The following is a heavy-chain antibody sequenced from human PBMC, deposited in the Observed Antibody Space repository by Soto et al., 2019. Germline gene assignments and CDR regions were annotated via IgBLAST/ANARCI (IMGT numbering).Heavy chain of an antibody. CDR1: GYTFTSYG. CDR3: ARGGRMTYYYDSMSRDYYYYYGMDV. CDR2: ISAYNGNT. J-gene: IGHJ6*02. V-gene: IGHV1-18*04. Sequence: QVQLVQSGAEVKKPGASVKVSCKASGYTFTSYGISWVRQAPGQGLEWMGWISAYNGNTNYAQKLQGGVTMTTDTSTSTAYMELGSLRSDDTAVYYCARGGRMTYYYDSMSRDYYYYYGMDVWGQGTTVTVSS. D-gene: IGHD3-22*01.